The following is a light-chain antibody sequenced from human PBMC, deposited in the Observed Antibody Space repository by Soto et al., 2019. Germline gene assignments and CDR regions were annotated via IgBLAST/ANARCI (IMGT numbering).Light chain of an antibody. CDR2: AAS. V-gene: IGKV1-27*01. CDR1: QGVANY. J-gene: IGKJ3*01. Sequence: IQMTQSPSSLSASVGDRVTITCRASQGVANYLAWYQQAPGKVPKLLIYAASTLQSGVPSRFSGSGSGTDFALTISGLQPEDFATYYCQTYNSALFAFGPGPNVDF. CDR3: QTYNSALFA.